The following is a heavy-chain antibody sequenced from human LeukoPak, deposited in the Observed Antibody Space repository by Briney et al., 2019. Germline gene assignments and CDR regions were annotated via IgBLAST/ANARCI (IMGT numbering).Heavy chain of an antibody. CDR2: IKRDGSEK. J-gene: IGHJ6*02. CDR1: GFTFTDYW. Sequence: GGSLRLSCAASGFTFTDYWMSWVRQAPGKGLEWVANIKRDGSEKYYVDSVKGRFTISRDNPKKSVYPQMNSLRAEDTAIYYCARDVSVSGMDVWGQGTTVTVSS. V-gene: IGHV3-7*01. CDR3: ARDVSVSGMDV. D-gene: IGHD5/OR15-5a*01.